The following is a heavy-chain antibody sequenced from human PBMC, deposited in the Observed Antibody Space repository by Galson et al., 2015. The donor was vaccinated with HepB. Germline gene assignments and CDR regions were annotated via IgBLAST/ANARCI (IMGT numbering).Heavy chain of an antibody. D-gene: IGHD3-10*01. CDR1: GYTFTGYY. Sequence: SVKVSCKASGYTFTGYYIHWVRQAPGQGLEWMGRINPNSGATNHAQKFQGRVTMTRDPSISTAYLELSSLRSDDTAVYYCAKTSFPLGACLDPWGQGTLVTVSS. CDR3: AKTSFPLGACLDP. V-gene: IGHV1-2*06. J-gene: IGHJ5*02. CDR2: INPNSGAT.